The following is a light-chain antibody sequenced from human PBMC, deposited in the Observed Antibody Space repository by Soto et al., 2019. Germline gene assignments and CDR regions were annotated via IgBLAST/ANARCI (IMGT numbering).Light chain of an antibody. CDR3: QQLNSYPIT. V-gene: IGKV1-9*01. CDR1: QGMNSH. Sequence: DIQLTQSPSFLSASVGDRVTITCRASQGMNSHLAWYQQKPGRAPQLLIYAASTLQSGVPSRFSGSGSGTEFTLTISSLQPEDFATYYCQQLNSYPITFGQGTRLDIK. CDR2: AAS. J-gene: IGKJ5*01.